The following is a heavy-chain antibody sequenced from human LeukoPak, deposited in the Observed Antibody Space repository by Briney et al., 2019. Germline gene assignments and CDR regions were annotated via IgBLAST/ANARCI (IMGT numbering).Heavy chain of an antibody. V-gene: IGHV3-30*02. Sequence: GGSLRLSCAASGFTFSSYGMHWVRQAPGKGLEWVAFIRYDGSNKYYADSVKGRFTISRDNSKNTLYLQMNSLRAEDTAVHYCAKGEITIFGVGSPTYWGQGTLVTVSS. J-gene: IGHJ4*02. CDR3: AKGEITIFGVGSPTY. D-gene: IGHD3-3*01. CDR1: GFTFSSYG. CDR2: IRYDGSNK.